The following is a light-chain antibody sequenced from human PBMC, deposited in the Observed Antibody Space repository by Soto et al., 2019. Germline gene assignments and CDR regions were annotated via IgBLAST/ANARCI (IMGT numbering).Light chain of an antibody. J-gene: IGLJ1*01. Sequence: QSALTQSASVSGSPGQSITISCTGTSSDVGGSDYVSWYQQHPDKAPKLMIYHVSNRPSGVSNRFSGSKSGNTASLTISGLQAEDGADYYCSSYTTGDSLYVFGTGTKLTVL. CDR1: SSDVGGSDY. CDR2: HVS. V-gene: IGLV2-14*03. CDR3: SSYTTGDSLYV.